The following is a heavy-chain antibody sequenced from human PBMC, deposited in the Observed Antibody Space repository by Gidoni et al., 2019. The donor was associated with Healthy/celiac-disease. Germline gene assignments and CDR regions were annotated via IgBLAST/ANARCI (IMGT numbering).Heavy chain of an antibody. V-gene: IGHV3-33*01. CDR1: GFTFSRYG. J-gene: IGHJ6*02. Sequence: QVQLVESGGGVVQPGRSLRLSCAASGFTFSRYGMPWVRQAPGKGLEWVAVIWYDGSNKYYADSVKGRFTISRDNSKNTLYLQMNSLRAEDTAVYYCARDGTSCTNGVCYKGGMDVWGQGTTVTVSS. D-gene: IGHD2-8*01. CDR2: IWYDGSNK. CDR3: ARDGTSCTNGVCYKGGMDV.